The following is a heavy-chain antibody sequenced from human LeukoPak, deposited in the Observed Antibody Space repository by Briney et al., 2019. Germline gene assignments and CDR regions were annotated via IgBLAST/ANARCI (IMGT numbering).Heavy chain of an antibody. CDR3: ARELKKDIVVVPAAMGDY. Sequence: ASVKVSCRASGYTFTSYYMHWVRQAPGQGLEWTGIINPSGGSTSYAQKFQGRVTMTRDTSTSTVYMELSSLRSEDTAVYYCARELKKDIVVVPAAMGDYWGQGTLATVFS. V-gene: IGHV1-46*01. CDR2: INPSGGST. D-gene: IGHD2-2*01. CDR1: GYTFTSYY. J-gene: IGHJ4*02.